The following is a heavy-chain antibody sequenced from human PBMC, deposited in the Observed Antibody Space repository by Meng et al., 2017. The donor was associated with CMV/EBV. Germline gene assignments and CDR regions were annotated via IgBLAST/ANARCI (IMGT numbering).Heavy chain of an antibody. Sequence: GGSLRLSCAASGFTLSSYWMSWVRQAPGKGLEWVANIKQEGSEKYYVDSVKGRFTISRDNAKNSLYLQMNSLRAEDTAVYYCAREEDYYGMDVWGQGTTVTVSS. CDR1: GFTLSSYW. J-gene: IGHJ6*02. CDR3: AREEDYYGMDV. CDR2: IKQEGSEK. V-gene: IGHV3-7*01.